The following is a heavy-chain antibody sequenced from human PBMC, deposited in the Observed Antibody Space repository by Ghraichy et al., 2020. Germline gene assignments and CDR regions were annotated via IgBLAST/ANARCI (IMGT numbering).Heavy chain of an antibody. Sequence: SETLSLTCAVSGGSISSNNWWSWVRQPPGKGLEWIGEIYHSGTTNYNPSLKSRVTISVDKSKNQFYLNLSSVTAADTALYYCASLSLYGTTGNWFDPWGQGTLVTVSS. V-gene: IGHV4-4*02. D-gene: IGHD1-1*01. J-gene: IGHJ5*02. CDR3: ASLSLYGTTGNWFDP. CDR2: IYHSGTT. CDR1: GGSISSNNW.